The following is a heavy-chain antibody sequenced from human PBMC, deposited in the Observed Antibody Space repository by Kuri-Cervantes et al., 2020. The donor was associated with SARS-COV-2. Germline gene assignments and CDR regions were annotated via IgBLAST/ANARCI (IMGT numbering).Heavy chain of an antibody. J-gene: IGHJ5*02. CDR1: GFKFGDYP. CDR2: IRNKGYGATT. V-gene: IGHV3-49*03. CDR3: SRGRVWFDP. Sequence: GGSLRLSCTASGFKFGDYPMSWFRQAPGKGLEWVGFIRNKGYGATTEYGASVKGRLTISRDDSESIAYLQMNSLKTEDTAVYYCSRGRVWFDPWGQGTLVTSPQ.